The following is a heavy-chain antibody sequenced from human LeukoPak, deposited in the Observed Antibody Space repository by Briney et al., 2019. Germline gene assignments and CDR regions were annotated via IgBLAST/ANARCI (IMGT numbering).Heavy chain of an antibody. CDR2: ISGSGGST. Sequence: GGSLRLSCAASGFTFTSHAMNWVRQAPGKGLEWVSGISGSGGSTYYADSVKGRFSISRDNSKNTLYLQLNSLRVEDTAEYYCAKAHGGSYHSGIDWGQGTLVIVSS. D-gene: IGHD1-26*01. CDR1: GFTFTSHA. J-gene: IGHJ4*02. CDR3: AKAHGGSYHSGID. V-gene: IGHV3-23*01.